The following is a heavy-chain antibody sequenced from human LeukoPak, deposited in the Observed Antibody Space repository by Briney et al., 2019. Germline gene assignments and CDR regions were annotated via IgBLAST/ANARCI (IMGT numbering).Heavy chain of an antibody. D-gene: IGHD2-15*01. J-gene: IGHJ6*03. Sequence: ASVKVSCKASGGTFSSYAISWVRQAPGQGLEWMGRIIPIFGTANYAQKFQGRVMITTDESTSTAYMELSSLRSEDTAVYYCARALNPYCSSGSCYGYYYYMDVWGKGTTVTVSS. CDR2: IIPIFGTA. V-gene: IGHV1-69*05. CDR1: GGTFSSYA. CDR3: ARALNPYCSSGSCYGYYYYMDV.